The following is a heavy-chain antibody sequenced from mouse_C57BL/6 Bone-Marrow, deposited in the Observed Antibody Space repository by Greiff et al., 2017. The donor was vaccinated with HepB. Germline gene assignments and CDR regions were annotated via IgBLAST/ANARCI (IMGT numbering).Heavy chain of an antibody. J-gene: IGHJ3*01. D-gene: IGHD1-1*01. CDR3: ACYYGSRVLFAY. CDR2: INPDSSTI. V-gene: IGHV4-1*01. Sequence: EVQLQQSGGGLVQPGGSLKLSCAASGIDFSRYWMSWVRRAPGKGLEWIGEINPDSSTINYAPSLKDKFIISRDNAKNTLYLQMSKVRSEDTALYYCACYYGSRVLFAYWGQGTLVTVSA. CDR1: GIDFSRYW.